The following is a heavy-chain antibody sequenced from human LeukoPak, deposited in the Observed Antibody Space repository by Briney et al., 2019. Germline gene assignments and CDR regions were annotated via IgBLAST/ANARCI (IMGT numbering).Heavy chain of an antibody. Sequence: PGGSLRLSCAASGFTFSSYWMSWVRQAPGKGLEWVANIKQDGSEKYYVDSVKGRFTISRDNAKNSLYLQMNSLRDEDTAVYFCARRPYSDTSGRLSDVWGQGTTVTVSS. J-gene: IGHJ6*02. V-gene: IGHV3-7*01. CDR2: IKQDGSEK. D-gene: IGHD3-22*01. CDR1: GFTFSSYW. CDR3: ARRPYSDTSGRLSDV.